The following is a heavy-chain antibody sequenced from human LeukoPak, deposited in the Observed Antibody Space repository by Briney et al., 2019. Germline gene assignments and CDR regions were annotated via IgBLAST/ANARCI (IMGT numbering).Heavy chain of an antibody. Sequence: SETLSLTCTVSGGSISSSSYYWGWIRQPPGKGLEWIGEINHSGSTNYNPSLKSRVTISVDTSKNQFSLKLSSVTAADTAVYYCARVRIQLWLGPRQANYGMDVWGQGTTVTVSS. V-gene: IGHV4-39*07. CDR3: ARVRIQLWLGPRQANYGMDV. D-gene: IGHD5-18*01. CDR1: GGSISSSSYY. CDR2: INHSGST. J-gene: IGHJ6*02.